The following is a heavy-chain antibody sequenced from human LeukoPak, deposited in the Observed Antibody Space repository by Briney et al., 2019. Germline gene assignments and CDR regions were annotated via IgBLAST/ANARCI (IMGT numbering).Heavy chain of an antibody. CDR3: ASPPRGYSYGYFFDY. J-gene: IGHJ4*02. D-gene: IGHD5-18*01. Sequence: GASVKVSCKASGGTFSSYAISWVRQAPGQGLEWIGGIIPIFGTANYAQKFQGRVTITADESTSTAYMELSSLRSEDTAVYYCASPPRGYSYGYFFDYWGQGTLVTVSS. V-gene: IGHV1-69*01. CDR1: GGTFSSYA. CDR2: IIPIFGTA.